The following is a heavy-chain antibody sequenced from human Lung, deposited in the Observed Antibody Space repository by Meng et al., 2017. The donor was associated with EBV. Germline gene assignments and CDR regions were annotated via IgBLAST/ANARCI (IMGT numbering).Heavy chain of an antibody. V-gene: IGHV3-33*01. CDR2: IWYDGSNK. D-gene: IGHD2-21*02. J-gene: IGHJ4*02. CDR1: GFTFSSYG. CDR3: ARDVGDQGFY. Sequence: QGQLVGSGGGVVQPGGSLRLSCAASGFTFSSYGMHWVRQAPCKGLEWVAVIWYDGSNKYYADSVKGRFTISRDNSKNTLYLQMNSLRAEDTAVYYCARDVGDQGFYWGQGTLVTVSS.